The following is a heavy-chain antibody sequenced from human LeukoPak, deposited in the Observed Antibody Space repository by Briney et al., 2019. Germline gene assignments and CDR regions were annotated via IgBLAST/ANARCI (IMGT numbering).Heavy chain of an antibody. V-gene: IGHV3-30*02. D-gene: IGHD3-9*01. J-gene: IGHJ4*02. CDR2: IRYDGNNK. CDR3: ARGSQYNILTGFIVGAMDDFDY. CDR1: GLTFSNYG. Sequence: GGSLRLSCAASGLTFSNYGMHWVRQAPGKGLEWVAFIRYDGNNKYYADSVKGRFTISKDSSKNTLDLQMNSLRTEDTAVYYCARGSQYNILTGFIVGAMDDFDYWGQGTLVTVSS.